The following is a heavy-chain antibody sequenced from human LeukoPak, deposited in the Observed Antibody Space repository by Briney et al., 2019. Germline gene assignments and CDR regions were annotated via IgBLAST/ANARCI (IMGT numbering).Heavy chain of an antibody. Sequence: ASVKVSCKASGYTFSDYYMHWVRQAPGQGLEWMGWINPNNGVTDYAQKFQGRVTMTRDTSISTIYMELSRLRSDDTAVFYCVTGRYDFWSGHTTVFDYWGQGTLVTVSS. CDR1: GYTFSDYY. CDR2: INPNNGVT. D-gene: IGHD3-3*01. V-gene: IGHV1-2*02. J-gene: IGHJ4*02. CDR3: VTGRYDFWSGHTTVFDY.